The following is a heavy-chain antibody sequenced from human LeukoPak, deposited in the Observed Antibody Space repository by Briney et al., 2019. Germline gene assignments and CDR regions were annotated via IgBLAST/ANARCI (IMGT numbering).Heavy chain of an antibody. V-gene: IGHV4-34*01. J-gene: IGHJ5*02. CDR1: GGSFSGYY. CDR2: INHSGST. Sequence: PSETLSLTCAVYGGSFSGYYWSWIRQPPGKGLEWIGEINHSGSTNYNPSLKSRVTISVDTSKDQFSLKLSSVTAADTAVYYCAGVLWFGELWSWGQGTLVTVSS. CDR3: AGVLWFGELWS. D-gene: IGHD3-10*01.